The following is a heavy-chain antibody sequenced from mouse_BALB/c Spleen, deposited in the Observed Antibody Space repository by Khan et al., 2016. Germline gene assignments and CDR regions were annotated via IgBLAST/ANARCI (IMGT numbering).Heavy chain of an antibody. Sequence: QVQLQQSGAELVMPGASVKMSCKASGYTFTDYWMHWVKQRPGQGLEWIGAIDTSDSYTSYNQKFKGKATLTVDESSSTAYMQLSSLTSEDSAVYYGARRGRYFDVWGAGTTVTVSS. CDR3: ARRGRYFDV. CDR1: GYTFTDYW. V-gene: IGHV1-69*01. J-gene: IGHJ1*01. CDR2: IDTSDSYT. D-gene: IGHD3-3*01.